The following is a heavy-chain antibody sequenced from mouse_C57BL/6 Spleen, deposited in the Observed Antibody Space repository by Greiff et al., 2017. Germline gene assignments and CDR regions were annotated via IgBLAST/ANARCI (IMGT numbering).Heavy chain of an antibody. Sequence: VQLKQSGPELVKPGASVKISCKASGYTFTDYYMNWVKQSHGKGLEWIGDINPNNGGTSYNQKFKGKATLTVDKSSSTAYMELRSLTSEDSAVYYCARTGSSYYFDYWGQGTTLTVSS. J-gene: IGHJ2*01. CDR2: INPNNGGT. CDR3: ARTGSSYYFDY. CDR1: GYTFTDYY. V-gene: IGHV1-26*01. D-gene: IGHD1-1*01.